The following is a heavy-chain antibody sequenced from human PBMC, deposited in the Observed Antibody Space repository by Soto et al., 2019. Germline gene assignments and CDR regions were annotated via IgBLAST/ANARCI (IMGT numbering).Heavy chain of an antibody. CDR1: VVSLIPIGMC. V-gene: IGHV2-70*11. CDR3: ARLYYDILTGYYTPFEY. Sequence: GSCPTLVNPTHTLTLTCTFSVVSLIPIGMCLSLIRQPAVKALEWLARIDWDDDKYYSTSLKTRLTISKDTSKNQVVLTMTNMDPLDTATYYCARLYYDILTGYYTPFEYWGQGTLVTVSS. J-gene: IGHJ4*02. CDR2: IDWDDDK. D-gene: IGHD3-9*01.